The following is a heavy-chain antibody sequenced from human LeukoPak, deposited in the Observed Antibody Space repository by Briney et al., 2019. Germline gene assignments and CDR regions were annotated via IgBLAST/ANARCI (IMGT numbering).Heavy chain of an antibody. CDR1: GGSISIYY. V-gene: IGHV4-59*01. CDR2: IYYGGST. Sequence: SETLSLTCTVSGGSISIYYWSWIRQPPGKGLEWIGYIYYGGSTNYHPSLKSRVTISVDMSKSQFSLKLSSVTAADTAVYYCVRGGPPTLTRLDYWGQGTLVTVSS. J-gene: IGHJ4*02. D-gene: IGHD4-17*01. CDR3: VRGGPPTLTRLDY.